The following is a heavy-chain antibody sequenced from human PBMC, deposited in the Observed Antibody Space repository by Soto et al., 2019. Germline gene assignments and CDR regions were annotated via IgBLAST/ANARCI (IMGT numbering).Heavy chain of an antibody. CDR1: GGTFSSYA. J-gene: IGHJ4*02. D-gene: IGHD3-22*01. Sequence: GASVKVSCKASGGTFSSYAISWVRQAPGQGLEWMGGIIPIFGTANYAQKFQGRVTITADESTSTAYMELSSLRSEDTAVYYCARGGYYDSSGPQDYWGQGTLVTVSS. CDR2: IIPIFGTA. V-gene: IGHV1-69*13. CDR3: ARGGYYDSSGPQDY.